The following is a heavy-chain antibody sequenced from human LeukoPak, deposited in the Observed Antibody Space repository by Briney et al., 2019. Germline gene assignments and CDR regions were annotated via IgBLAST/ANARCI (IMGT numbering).Heavy chain of an antibody. CDR3: AREEWGNYYY. CDR2: INPSGGST. Sequence: ASVKVSCKASGYTFTSYYMHLVRQAPGRGLEWMGIINPSGGSTSYAQKFQGRVTMTRDTSTSTVYMELSSLRSENTAVYYCAREEWGNYYYWGQGTLVTVSS. J-gene: IGHJ4*02. D-gene: IGHD4-11*01. V-gene: IGHV1-46*01. CDR1: GYTFTSYY.